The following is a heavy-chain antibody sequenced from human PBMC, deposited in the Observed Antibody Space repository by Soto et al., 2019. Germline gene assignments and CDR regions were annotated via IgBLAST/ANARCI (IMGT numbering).Heavy chain of an antibody. V-gene: IGHV3-72*01. CDR2: TRNKANSYTT. Sequence: GGSLRLSCGASGFTFSDNAMTWVRQAPGKGLEWVGRTRNKANSYTTEYAASVKGRFTISRDDSKNSLYLQMNSLKTEDTALYYCVSVSGSYYYDYWGQGTLVTVSS. J-gene: IGHJ4*02. CDR3: VSVSGSYYYDY. D-gene: IGHD3-10*01. CDR1: GFTFSDNA.